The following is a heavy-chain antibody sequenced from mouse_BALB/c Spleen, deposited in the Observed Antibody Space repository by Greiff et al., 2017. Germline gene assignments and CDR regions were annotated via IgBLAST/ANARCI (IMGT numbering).Heavy chain of an antibody. J-gene: IGHJ2*01. D-gene: IGHD2-3*01. CDR3: ARDWDGYFDY. Sequence: EVKLQESGPGLVKPSQSLSLTCTVTGYSITSDYAWNWIRQFPGNKLEWMGYISYSGSTSYNPSLKSRISITRDTSKNQFFLQLNSVTTEDTATYYCARDWDGYFDYWGQGTTLTVSS. V-gene: IGHV3-2*02. CDR1: GYSITSDYA. CDR2: ISYSGST.